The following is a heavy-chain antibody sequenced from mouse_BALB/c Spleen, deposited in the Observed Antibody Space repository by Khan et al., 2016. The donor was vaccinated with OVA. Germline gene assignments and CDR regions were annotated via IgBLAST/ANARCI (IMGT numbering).Heavy chain of an antibody. CDR3: ARENYYGSNSWFAY. J-gene: IGHJ3*01. Sequence: LVESGPELKKPGETVKISCKASGYTFTTYGINWVKQAPGKGLKWMGWINTNTGEPTYAEEFKGRFAFSLETSASTAYLQLNNLKNEDTATYLCARENYYGSNSWFAYWGQGTLVTVSA. CDR1: GYTFTTYG. CDR2: INTNTGEP. D-gene: IGHD1-1*01. V-gene: IGHV9-3*02.